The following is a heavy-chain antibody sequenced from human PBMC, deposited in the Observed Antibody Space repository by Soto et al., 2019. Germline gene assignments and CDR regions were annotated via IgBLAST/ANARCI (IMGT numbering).Heavy chain of an antibody. CDR3: GRLHFSRTSIVPIDP. Sequence: QLPLQESGPGLVKPSETLSLTCTVTGGSITDDTYYWGWIRQPPGKGLEWIGSIYYSGTSSYNPSLKTPVIMSVDTSKKQLSLRLRSVTAADTAVYYCGRLHFSRTSIVPIDPWGQGTLVIVSA. D-gene: IGHD2-2*01. CDR2: IYYSGTS. CDR1: GGSITDDTYY. J-gene: IGHJ5*02. V-gene: IGHV4-39*01.